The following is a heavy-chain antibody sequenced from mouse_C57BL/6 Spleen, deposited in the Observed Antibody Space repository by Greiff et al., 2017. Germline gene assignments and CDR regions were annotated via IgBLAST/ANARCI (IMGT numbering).Heavy chain of an antibody. CDR1: GYTFTSYW. Sequence: QVQLQQPGTELVKPGASVKLSCKASGYTFTSYWMHWVKQRPGQGLEWIGNINPSNGGTNYNEKCKSKATLTVDKSSSTSYMQLSSLTSEDSAVYYCARLFITTVVADYWGQGTTLTVSS. CDR2: INPSNGGT. V-gene: IGHV1-53*01. J-gene: IGHJ2*01. D-gene: IGHD1-1*01. CDR3: ARLFITTVVADY.